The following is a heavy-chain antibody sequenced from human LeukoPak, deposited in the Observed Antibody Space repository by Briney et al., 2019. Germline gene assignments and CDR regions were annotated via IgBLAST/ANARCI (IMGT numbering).Heavy chain of an antibody. CDR1: GGSFRRYY. V-gene: IGHV4-34*01. CDR2: INHSGST. CDR3: ARGLGNYYGSGSRNWCDP. Sequence: SETLSLACAVYGGSFRRYYRSWIRQPPGKGLEWIGEINHSGSTNYNPSLKSRVTISVDTSKNQFSLKLSSVTAADTAVYYCARGLGNYYGSGSRNWCDPWGQGTLVTVSS. D-gene: IGHD3-10*01. J-gene: IGHJ5*02.